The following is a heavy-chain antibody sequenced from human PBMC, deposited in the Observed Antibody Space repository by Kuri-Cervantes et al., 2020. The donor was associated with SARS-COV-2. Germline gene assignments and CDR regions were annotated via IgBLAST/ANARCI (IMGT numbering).Heavy chain of an antibody. D-gene: IGHD3-16*02. CDR2: ISGSGGST. CDR3: AKVANYDYVWGSYRNDAFDI. V-gene: IGHV3-23*01. CDR1: GFTFSSYA. Sequence: GESLKISCAASGFTFSSYAMSWVRQAPGKGLEWVSAISGSGGSTYYADSVKGRFTISRDNSKNTLYLQMNSLRAEDTAVYYCAKVANYDYVWGSYRNDAFDIWGQGTMVTVSS. J-gene: IGHJ3*02.